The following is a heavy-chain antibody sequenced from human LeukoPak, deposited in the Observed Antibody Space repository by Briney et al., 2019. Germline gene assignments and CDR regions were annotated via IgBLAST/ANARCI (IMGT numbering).Heavy chain of an antibody. V-gene: IGHV4-59*01. CDR3: ARVAPYSISSFDY. J-gene: IGHJ4*02. D-gene: IGHD6-6*01. CDR2: IYYSGST. CDR1: GGSISNYY. Sequence: SETLSLTCTVCGGSISNYYWSWIRQPPGKALEWIGYIYYSGSTNYNPSLKSRVTISVDTSKNQFSLKLSSVTAADTAVYYCARVAPYSISSFDYWGQGTLVTVSS.